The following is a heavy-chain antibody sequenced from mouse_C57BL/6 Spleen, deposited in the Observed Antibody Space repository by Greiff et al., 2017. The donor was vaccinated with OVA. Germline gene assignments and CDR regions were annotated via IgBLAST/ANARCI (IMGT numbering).Heavy chain of an antibody. Sequence: VQLQQSGPELVKPGASVKIPCKASGYTFTDYNMDWVKQSHGKSLEWIGDINPNNGGTIYNQKFKGKATLTVDKSSSTAYMELRSLTSEDTAVYYCARGYYGSSLYYYAMDYWGQGTSVTVSS. CDR1: GYTFTDYN. D-gene: IGHD1-1*01. CDR3: ARGYYGSSLYYYAMDY. J-gene: IGHJ4*01. V-gene: IGHV1-18*01. CDR2: INPNNGGT.